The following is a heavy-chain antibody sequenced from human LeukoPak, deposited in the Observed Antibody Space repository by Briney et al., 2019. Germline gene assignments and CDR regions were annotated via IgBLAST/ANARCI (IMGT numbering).Heavy chain of an antibody. CDR1: GDSVSSNSVT. Sequence: SQTLSLTCAISGDSVSSNSVTWNWIRQSASRGLEWLGRTYYRSTWYNDYAVSVRGRITVNPDTSKNQFSLHLNSVTPEDTAVYYCARRLTQYDCFDPWGQGILDTVSS. D-gene: IGHD2-2*01. CDR3: ARRLTQYDCFDP. V-gene: IGHV6-1*01. J-gene: IGHJ5*02. CDR2: TYYRSTWYN.